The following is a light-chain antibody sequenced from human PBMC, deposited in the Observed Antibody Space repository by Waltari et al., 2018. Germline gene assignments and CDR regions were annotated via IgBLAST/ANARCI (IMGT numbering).Light chain of an antibody. V-gene: IGKV3-20*01. CDR3: QNHERLPAT. J-gene: IGKJ1*01. CDR2: EAS. Sequence: EIVLTQSPGTLSLSPGERATLSCRASQNLGRELVWYQQKPGQAPRLLFDEASRRATGIPDGLSGSGSGTDFSLTISRLEPEDFSGYYFQNHERLPATFGQGTKVEIK. CDR1: QNLGRE.